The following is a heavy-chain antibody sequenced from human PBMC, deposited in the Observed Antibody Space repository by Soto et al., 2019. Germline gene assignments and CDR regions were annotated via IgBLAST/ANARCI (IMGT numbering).Heavy chain of an antibody. CDR2: IWYGGSNK. CDR1: GFTFSSYG. CDR3: ARPLLIAGAGTLFFNI. Sequence: GGSLRLSCAASGFTFSSYGMHWVRQAPGKGLEWVAVIWYGGSNKYYADSVKGRFTTSRDNSKNTLYLQMNSLRAEDTAVYYCARPLLIAGAGTLFFNIGAQGKMVTV. D-gene: IGHD6-19*01. J-gene: IGHJ3*02. V-gene: IGHV3-33*01.